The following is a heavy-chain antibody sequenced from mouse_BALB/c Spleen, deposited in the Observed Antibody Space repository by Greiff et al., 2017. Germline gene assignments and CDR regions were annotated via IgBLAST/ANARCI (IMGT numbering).Heavy chain of an antibody. D-gene: IGHD2-1*01. CDR3: AREGGNYGFAY. V-gene: IGHV5-4*02. Sequence: EVQLQESGGGLVKPGGSLKLSCAASGFTFSDYYMYWVRQTPEKRLEWVATISDGGSYTYYPDSVKGRFTISRDNAKNNLYLQMSSLKSEDTAMYYCAREGGNYGFAYWGQGTLVTVSA. J-gene: IGHJ3*01. CDR1: GFTFSDYY. CDR2: ISDGGSYT.